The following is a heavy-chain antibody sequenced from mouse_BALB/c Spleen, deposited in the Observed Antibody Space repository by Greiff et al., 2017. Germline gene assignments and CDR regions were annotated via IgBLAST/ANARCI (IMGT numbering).Heavy chain of an antibody. CDR2: ISHGGGST. D-gene: IGHD2-2*01. Sequence: EVQLVESGGGLVQPGGSLTLSCAASGFTFSSYTMSWVRQTPEQRLLWFAYISHGGGSTYYPDTVKGRFTISRDNAKNTLYLQMSSLKSEDTAMYYCARSFHGYDVRFAYWGQGTLVTVSA. CDR1: GFTFSSYT. V-gene: IGHV5-12-2*01. J-gene: IGHJ3*01. CDR3: ARSFHGYDVRFAY.